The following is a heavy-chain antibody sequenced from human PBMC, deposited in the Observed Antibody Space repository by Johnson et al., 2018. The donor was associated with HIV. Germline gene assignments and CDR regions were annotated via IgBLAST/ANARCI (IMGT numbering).Heavy chain of an antibody. V-gene: IGHV3-7*03. Sequence: VQLVESGGGLVQPGGSLRLSCEASESTFSSYWMNWLRQAPGKGLEWVANIRQDGSEKYYVDSVKGRFTISRDNAKNSLYLQMNSLRAEDTAVYYCAREMAATNAWALDIWGQGTMVTVSS. J-gene: IGHJ3*02. D-gene: IGHD5-24*01. CDR1: ESTFSSYW. CDR2: IRQDGSEK. CDR3: AREMAATNAWALDI.